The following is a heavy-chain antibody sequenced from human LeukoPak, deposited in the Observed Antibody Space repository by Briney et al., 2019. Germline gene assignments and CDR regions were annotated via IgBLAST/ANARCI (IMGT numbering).Heavy chain of an antibody. J-gene: IGHJ5*02. V-gene: IGHV4-34*01. D-gene: IGHD2-21*02. CDR1: GGSFSGYY. Sequence: PSETLSLTCAVYGGSFSGYYWSWIRQPPGKGLEWIGEINHSGSTNYNPSLRSRVTISVDTSKNQFSLKPSSVTAADTAVYYCARGLCGGDCYSVHGFDPWGQGTLVTVSS. CDR3: ARGLCGGDCYSVHGFDP. CDR2: INHSGST.